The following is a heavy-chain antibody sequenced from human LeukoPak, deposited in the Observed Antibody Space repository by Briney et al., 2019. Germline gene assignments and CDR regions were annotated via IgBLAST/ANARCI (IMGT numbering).Heavy chain of an antibody. CDR2: ISPTNTP. V-gene: IGHV3-48*01. J-gene: IGHJ5*02. CDR1: GFSFSGYS. Sequence: GGSLRLSCAASGFSFSGYSMNWVRQAPGKGLEWLSYISPTNTPSYADSVEGRFTISRDNAKNSVYLQMNSLRAEDTAVYYCATFHEPWGQGTLVTVSS. CDR3: ATFHEP. D-gene: IGHD2/OR15-2a*01.